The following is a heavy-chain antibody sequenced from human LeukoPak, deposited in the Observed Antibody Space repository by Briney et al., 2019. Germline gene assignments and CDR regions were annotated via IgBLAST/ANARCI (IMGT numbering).Heavy chain of an antibody. Sequence: GGSLRLSCAAAGLTFSSYAMSLVRQAPGKGLEWVSAISGSGGSTYYADSVKGRFTISRDNAKNSLYLQMNSLRAEDTAVYYCARGLLEWWQYYYYGMDVWGQGTTVTVSS. CDR1: GLTFSSYA. CDR3: ARGLLEWWQYYYYGMDV. D-gene: IGHD3-3*01. V-gene: IGHV3-23*01. CDR2: ISGSGGST. J-gene: IGHJ6*02.